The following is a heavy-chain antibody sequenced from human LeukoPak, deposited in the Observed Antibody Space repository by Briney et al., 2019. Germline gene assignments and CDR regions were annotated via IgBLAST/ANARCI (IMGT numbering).Heavy chain of an antibody. Sequence: GESLKISCKGSGYNFDTYWIAWVRQMPGKGLEWMGMIYPGNSNTRYSPSFQGQVTFSADKSITTAYLQWTTLKASDTAMYYCARQGSTFENYYYFYMDVWGRGTTVTASS. CDR3: ARQGSTFENYYYFYMDV. CDR1: GYNFDTYW. V-gene: IGHV5-51*01. D-gene: IGHD2-2*01. CDR2: IYPGNSNT. J-gene: IGHJ6*03.